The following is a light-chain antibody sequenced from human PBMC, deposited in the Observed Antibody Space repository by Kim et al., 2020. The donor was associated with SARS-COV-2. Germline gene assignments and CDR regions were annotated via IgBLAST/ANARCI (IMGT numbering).Light chain of an antibody. J-gene: IGKJ2*01. CDR2: DAS. CDR3: QQYDNLPNT. Sequence: DIQMTQFPSSLSASVGDRVTITCQASQHINDYVNWYQQNPGKAPKVLIFDASTLERGAPSRFSGRGFGTDFSLVISSLQPEDTATYFCQQYDNLPNTFGQGTKLEI. V-gene: IGKV1-33*01. CDR1: QHINDY.